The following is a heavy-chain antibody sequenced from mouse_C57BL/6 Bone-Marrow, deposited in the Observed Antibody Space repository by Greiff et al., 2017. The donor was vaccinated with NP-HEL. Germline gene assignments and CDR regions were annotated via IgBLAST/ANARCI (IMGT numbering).Heavy chain of an antibody. D-gene: IGHD1-1*01. Sequence: VQLKQSGPELVKPGASVKISCTASGYSFTDYNMNWVKQSNGKSLEWIGVINPNYGNTRYNQKFKGKATLTVDQSSSTAYMQLNSLTSEDSAGYYCARSRYYGSSDWYFDVWGTGTTVTVSS. V-gene: IGHV1-39*01. CDR2: INPNYGNT. CDR3: ARSRYYGSSDWYFDV. CDR1: GYSFTDYN. J-gene: IGHJ1*03.